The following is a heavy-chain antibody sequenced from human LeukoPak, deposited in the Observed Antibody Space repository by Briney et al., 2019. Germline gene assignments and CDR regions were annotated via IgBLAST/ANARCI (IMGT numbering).Heavy chain of an antibody. D-gene: IGHD3-22*01. CDR2: IRYDGTNK. CDR3: AKEQSPYYYDSSGFDY. Sequence: GGSLRLSCAASEFSFSSYDMHWVRQAPGKGLEWVAFIRYDGTNKYYADSVKGRFTISRDNSKNTLYLQMNSLRAEDTAVYYCAKEQSPYYYDSSGFDYWGQGTLVTVSS. V-gene: IGHV3-30*02. J-gene: IGHJ4*02. CDR1: EFSFSSYD.